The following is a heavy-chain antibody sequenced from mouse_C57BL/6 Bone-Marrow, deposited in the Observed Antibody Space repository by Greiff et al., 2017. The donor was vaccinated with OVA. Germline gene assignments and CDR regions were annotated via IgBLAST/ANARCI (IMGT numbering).Heavy chain of an antibody. CDR1: GYTFTNYW. Sequence: QVQLQQSGAELVRPGPSVKMSCKASGYTFTNYWIGWAKQRPGHGLEWIGDIYPGGGYTNYNEKFKGKATLTADKSSSTAYMQFSSLTSEDSAIYYCARSEGYDYFDYWGQGTTLTVSS. J-gene: IGHJ2*01. D-gene: IGHD2-2*01. V-gene: IGHV1-63*01. CDR2: IYPGGGYT. CDR3: ARSEGYDYFDY.